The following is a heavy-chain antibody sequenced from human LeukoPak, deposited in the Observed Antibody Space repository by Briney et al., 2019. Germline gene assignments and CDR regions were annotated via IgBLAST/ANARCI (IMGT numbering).Heavy chain of an antibody. J-gene: IGHJ5*02. D-gene: IGHD5-12*01. CDR2: MNPNSGNT. V-gene: IGHV1-8*03. Sequence: ASVKVSCKTSGYTFTSYDISWVREATGQGLEWIGWMNPNSGNTGYAQKFQGRVTITRNTSISTAYMELSRLRSDDTAVYYCARVRARGYSGYDYQNWFDPWGQGTLVTVSS. CDR1: GYTFTSYD. CDR3: ARVRARGYSGYDYQNWFDP.